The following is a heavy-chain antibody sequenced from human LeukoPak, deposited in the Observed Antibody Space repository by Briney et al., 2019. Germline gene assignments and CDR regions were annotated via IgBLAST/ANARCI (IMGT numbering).Heavy chain of an antibody. D-gene: IGHD4-23*01. J-gene: IGHJ6*02. CDR1: GYTFTSYG. Sequence: ASVKVSCKASGYTFTSYGISWLRQAPGQGLQWMGWISAYNGNTNYAQKLQGRVTMTTDTYTSTAYMELKSLRSDDEAVYYCAKTTVVDIYFYYGKDFWGQGTTVTVSS. CDR2: ISAYNGNT. CDR3: AKTTVVDIYFYYGKDF. V-gene: IGHV1-18*01.